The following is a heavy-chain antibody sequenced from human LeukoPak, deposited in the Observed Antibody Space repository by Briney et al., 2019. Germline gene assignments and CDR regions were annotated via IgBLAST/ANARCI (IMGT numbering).Heavy chain of an antibody. J-gene: IGHJ5*02. V-gene: IGHV1-69*04. CDR3: ARFGYSSGWYWFDP. CDR1: GGTFSSYA. D-gene: IGHD6-19*01. Sequence: SVKVSCKASGGTFSSYAISWVRQAPGQGLEWMGRIIPILGIANYAQKFQGRVTITADKSTSTAYMELSSLRSEDTAVYYCARFGYSSGWYWFDPWGQGTLVTVSS. CDR2: IIPILGIA.